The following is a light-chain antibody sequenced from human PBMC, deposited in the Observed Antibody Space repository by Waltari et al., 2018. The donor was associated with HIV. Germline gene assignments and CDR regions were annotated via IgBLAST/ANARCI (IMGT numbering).Light chain of an antibody. J-gene: IGKJ1*01. CDR1: QSLEYSDGNTY. V-gene: IGKV2-30*01. CDR2: KIS. Sequence: DVVLTQSPLSLAVTLGQPASISCRSSQSLEYSDGNTYLNWFQQRPGQSPRRLIYKISNRDSGVPDRFSGSGSGSDFTLKISRVEAEDVGLYYCMQGTHWPATFGQGTKV. CDR3: MQGTHWPAT.